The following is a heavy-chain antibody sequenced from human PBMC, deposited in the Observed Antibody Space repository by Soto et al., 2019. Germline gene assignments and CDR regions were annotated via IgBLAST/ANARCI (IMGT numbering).Heavy chain of an antibody. J-gene: IGHJ6*02. CDR3: ASRLSSSWTSYGMDV. D-gene: IGHD6-13*01. CDR1: GGSISSGGYY. Sequence: SETLSLTCTVSGGSISSGGYYWSWIRQHPGKGLEWIGYIYYSGSTYYNPSLKSRVTISVDTSKNQFSLKLSSVTAADTAVYYCASRLSSSWTSYGMDVWGQGTTVTVSS. V-gene: IGHV4-31*03. CDR2: IYYSGST.